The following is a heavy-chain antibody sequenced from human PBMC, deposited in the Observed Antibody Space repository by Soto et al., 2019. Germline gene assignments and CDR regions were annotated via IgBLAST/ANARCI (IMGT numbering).Heavy chain of an antibody. Sequence: EVQLVESGGGLVKPGGSLRLSCAASGFTFSNAWMSWVRQAPGKGLEWVGRIKSKTDGGTTDYAAPVKGRFTISRDDSKNTLYLQMNSLKTEDTAVYYCTTDVEGNVVPENWFDPWGQGTLVTVSS. J-gene: IGHJ5*02. V-gene: IGHV3-15*01. CDR2: IKSKTDGGTT. D-gene: IGHD2-2*01. CDR1: GFTFSNAW. CDR3: TTDVEGNVVPENWFDP.